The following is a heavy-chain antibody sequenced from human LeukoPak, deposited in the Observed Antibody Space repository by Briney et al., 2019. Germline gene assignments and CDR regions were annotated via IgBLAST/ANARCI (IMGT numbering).Heavy chain of an antibody. J-gene: IGHJ4*02. D-gene: IGHD3-9*01. CDR1: GFTFSSYA. Sequence: PGGSLRLSCAASGFTFSSYAMHWVRQAPGKGLEWVAVISYDGSNKYYADSVKGRFTISRDNSKNTLYLQMNSLRAEDTAVYYCARGVLRYFDWPLDYWGQGTLVTVSS. CDR3: ARGVLRYFDWPLDY. CDR2: ISYDGSNK. V-gene: IGHV3-30-3*01.